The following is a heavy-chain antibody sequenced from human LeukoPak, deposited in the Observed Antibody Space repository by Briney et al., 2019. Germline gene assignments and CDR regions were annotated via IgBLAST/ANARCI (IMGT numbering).Heavy chain of an antibody. J-gene: IGHJ3*02. D-gene: IGHD3-10*01. CDR2: ISPYNENR. CDR3: AKEASWGRLWFGDPSRPYGAFDI. Sequence: GASVKVSCKASGYTFIRNGISWVRQAPGQGLEWMGWISPYNENRKYLQKLQGRVTLSTDTSTSTAYMELRSLTSDDTAVYYCAKEASWGRLWFGDPSRPYGAFDIWGQGTMVTVSS. CDR1: GYTFIRNG. V-gene: IGHV1-18*01.